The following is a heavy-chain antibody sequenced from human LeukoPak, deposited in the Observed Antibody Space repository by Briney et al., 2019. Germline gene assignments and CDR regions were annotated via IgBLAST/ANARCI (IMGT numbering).Heavy chain of an antibody. D-gene: IGHD1-26*01. J-gene: IGHJ3*02. Sequence: GGSLRLSCAASGFTFSSYAMSWVRQAPGKGLEWVSAISGSGGSTYYADSVKGRFTISRNNSKNTLYLQMNSLRAEDTAVYYCAKGVGATTYAFDIWGQGTMVTVSS. CDR2: ISGSGGST. CDR1: GFTFSSYA. CDR3: AKGVGATTYAFDI. V-gene: IGHV3-23*01.